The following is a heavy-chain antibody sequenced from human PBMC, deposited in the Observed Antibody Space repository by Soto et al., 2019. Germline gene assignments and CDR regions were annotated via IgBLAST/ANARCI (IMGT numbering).Heavy chain of an antibody. CDR2: ISGSGGNT. D-gene: IGHD5-18*01. V-gene: IGHV3-23*01. Sequence: GGSLRLTCAASGFPFSSYAMRRVRQAPGKGLEWVSDISGSGGNTYYADSVKGRFTISRDNSKNTLYLQMNSLRAEDTAVYYCANRDTSMVTRYYYGIDVYGQVTTVTVSS. CDR3: ANRDTSMVTRYYYGIDV. CDR1: GFPFSSYA. J-gene: IGHJ6*02.